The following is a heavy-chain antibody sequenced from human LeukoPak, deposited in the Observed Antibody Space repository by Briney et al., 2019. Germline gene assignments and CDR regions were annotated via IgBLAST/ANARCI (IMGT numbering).Heavy chain of an antibody. CDR2: IYPGDSDT. Sequence: PGESLKISCKVSGYSFTSYWVGWVRQMPGKGLEWTGIIYPGDSDTRYSPSFQGQVIISADKSINIAYLQWSSLKASDTAMYYCARLNSGSYFELDYWGQGTLVTVSS. D-gene: IGHD1-26*01. V-gene: IGHV5-51*01. CDR1: GYSFTSYW. J-gene: IGHJ4*02. CDR3: ARLNSGSYFELDY.